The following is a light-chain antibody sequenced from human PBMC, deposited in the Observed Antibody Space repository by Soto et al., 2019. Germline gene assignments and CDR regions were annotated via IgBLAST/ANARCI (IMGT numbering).Light chain of an antibody. CDR1: SRDVGGYNY. CDR3: NSFTSSTTWV. CDR2: EVN. J-gene: IGLJ3*02. Sequence: QSALTQPASVSGSPVQSITISCTGTSRDVGGYNYVSWFQQHPGKAPKLLIYEVNNRPSGVSNRFSGSKSGNTASLTISGLQTEDEADYYCNSFTSSTTWVFGGGTKLTVL. V-gene: IGLV2-14*01.